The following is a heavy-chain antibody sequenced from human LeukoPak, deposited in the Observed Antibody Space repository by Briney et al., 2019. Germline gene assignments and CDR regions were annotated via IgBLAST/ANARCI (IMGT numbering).Heavy chain of an antibody. Sequence: GGSLRLSCAASGFTFSNYWMSWVRQAPGKGLEWVANIKQDGSEKYYVDSVKGRFTISRDNSKNTLYLQMNSLSAEDTAVYYCARDLSWGSYTSWGQGTLVTVSS. CDR3: ARDLSWGSYTS. V-gene: IGHV3-7*03. J-gene: IGHJ4*02. CDR1: GFTFSNYW. CDR2: IKQDGSEK. D-gene: IGHD3-16*01.